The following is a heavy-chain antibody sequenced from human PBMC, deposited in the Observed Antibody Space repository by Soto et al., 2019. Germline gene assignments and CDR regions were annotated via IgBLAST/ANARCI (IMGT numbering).Heavy chain of an antibody. CDR1: GGSISSSNW. CDR2: IYHSGST. CDR3: ARSSSSSSRFFSG. J-gene: IGHJ4*02. D-gene: IGHD6-6*01. V-gene: IGHV4-4*02. Sequence: PSETLSLTCAVSGGSISSSNWWSWVRQPPGKGLEWIGEIYHSGSTNYNPSLKSRVTISVDKSKNQFSLKLSSVTAADTAVYYCARSSSSSSRFFSGWGQGTLVTVSS.